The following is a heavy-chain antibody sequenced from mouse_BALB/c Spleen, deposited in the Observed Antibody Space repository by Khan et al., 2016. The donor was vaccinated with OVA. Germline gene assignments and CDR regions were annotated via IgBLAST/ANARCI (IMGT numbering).Heavy chain of an antibody. Sequence: VQLQQPGPGLVKPSQSLSLTCTVTGYSITSDYAWNWIRQFPGNKLEWMGSISYSGTTSYTPYLKSRVSITRATSKNQFFLKLNSVTTEDTATYFCARGRAYWGKGTLVNVSA. D-gene: IGHD3-3*01. CDR1: GYSITSDYA. CDR2: ISYSGTT. J-gene: IGHJ3*01. CDR3: ARGRAY. V-gene: IGHV3-2*02.